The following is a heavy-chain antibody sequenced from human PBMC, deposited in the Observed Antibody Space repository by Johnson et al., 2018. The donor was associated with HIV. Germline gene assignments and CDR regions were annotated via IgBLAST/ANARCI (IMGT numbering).Heavy chain of an antibody. D-gene: IGHD3-22*01. V-gene: IGHV3-25*04. J-gene: IGHJ3*02. CDR2: VNPNGGNT. Sequence: NCVRQAPGNGLELVGQVNPNGGNTYLIDSGKDRFNTSRDNAKNTLHLQMNSLKTEDTAVYYCTTDHSRADDAFDIWGQGTMVTVSS. CDR3: TTDHSRADDAFDI.